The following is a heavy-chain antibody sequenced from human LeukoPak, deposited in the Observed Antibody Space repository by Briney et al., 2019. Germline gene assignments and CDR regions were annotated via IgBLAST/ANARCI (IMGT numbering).Heavy chain of an antibody. V-gene: IGHV1-2*02. CDR2: INPDSGFT. CDR3: APTAEAYTSWWKV. Sequence: ASVKVSRKASGYKFTDDYMHWVRQAPGQGLEFMGWINPDSGFTNYAQKFKGRVTMTRDTSISTAYLEVRSLTSDDTAVYYCAPTAEAYTSWWKVWGQGTLVTVSS. D-gene: IGHD3-16*01. CDR1: GYKFTDDY. J-gene: IGHJ4*02.